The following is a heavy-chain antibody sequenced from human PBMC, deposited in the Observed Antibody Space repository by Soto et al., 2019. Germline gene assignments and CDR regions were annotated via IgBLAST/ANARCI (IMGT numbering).Heavy chain of an antibody. J-gene: IGHJ5*02. Sequence: PEGSLRLSCAASGLTLSNYWIHWVRQTPGKGLVWVSRINGDGTSKGYAGFVEGRFTVSRDNADNKVFLQMNSLRAEDTAVYYCAKDFDWESNSWGQGTLVTVSS. CDR1: GLTLSNYW. V-gene: IGHV3-74*01. CDR3: AKDFDWESNS. CDR2: INGDGTSK. D-gene: IGHD3-9*01.